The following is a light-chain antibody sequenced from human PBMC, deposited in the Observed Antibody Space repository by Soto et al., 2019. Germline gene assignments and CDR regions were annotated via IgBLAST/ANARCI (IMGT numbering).Light chain of an antibody. Sequence: EIVLTQSPATLSLSPGERATLSCRASQSVSSYLAWYQQKPGQAPRLLIYDASNRATGIPARFSGSGSGTDFTLTISSLEPEDFAVYHCHQHGGSPETFGQGTKVDIK. CDR3: HQHGGSPET. V-gene: IGKV3-11*01. J-gene: IGKJ1*01. CDR1: QSVSSY. CDR2: DAS.